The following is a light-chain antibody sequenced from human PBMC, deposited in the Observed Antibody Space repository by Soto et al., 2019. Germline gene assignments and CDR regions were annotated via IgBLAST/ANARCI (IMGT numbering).Light chain of an antibody. Sequence: DIQMTQSPSSLSASVGDRVSVTCRTSQNITKFLNWYQEKPGKAPKVLIYVTSNLENGVPSRFSGSGSGTHFNLSISSLQAEDFATYYCQQTFSAPGTFCPGTRVEVK. J-gene: IGKJ1*01. V-gene: IGKV1-39*01. CDR2: VTS. CDR3: QQTFSAPGT. CDR1: QNITKF.